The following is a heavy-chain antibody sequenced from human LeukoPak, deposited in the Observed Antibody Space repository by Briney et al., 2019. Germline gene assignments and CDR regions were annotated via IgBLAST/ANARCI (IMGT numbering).Heavy chain of an antibody. Sequence: SETLSLTCSVSGGSTSSTSHYWGWIRQPPGRGLEWIASIYYSGSTYYNPSLKSRVTISVDISKNHFSLSLSSVSAADTAVYYCARHVPLGFWSGSDAFDIWGQGTMVTVSS. D-gene: IGHD3-3*01. J-gene: IGHJ3*02. CDR3: ARHVPLGFWSGSDAFDI. CDR2: IYYSGST. V-gene: IGHV4-39*01. CDR1: GGSTSSTSHY.